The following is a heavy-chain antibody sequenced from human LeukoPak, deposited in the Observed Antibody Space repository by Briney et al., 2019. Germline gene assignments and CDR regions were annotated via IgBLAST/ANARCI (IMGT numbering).Heavy chain of an antibody. V-gene: IGHV3-23*01. CDR1: GFIFNNYG. CDR3: AKDRKYSSSCPDY. Sequence: GGSLRLSCAASGFIFNNYGLIWVRQAPGKGLEWVSAISNDGGGTNYADFVKGRFTISRDNSKNTLYLQMNSLRAEDTAVYYCAKDRKYSSSCPDYWGQGTLVTVSS. CDR2: ISNDGGGT. J-gene: IGHJ4*02. D-gene: IGHD6-13*01.